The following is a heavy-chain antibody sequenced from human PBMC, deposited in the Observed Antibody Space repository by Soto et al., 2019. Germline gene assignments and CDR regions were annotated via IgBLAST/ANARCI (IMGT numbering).Heavy chain of an antibody. V-gene: IGHV1-69*06. J-gene: IGHJ4*02. CDR3: ARDDGEMATTFDD. CDR2: IIPIFGTA. D-gene: IGHD5-12*01. CDR1: GGTFSSYA. Sequence: SVKVSCKASGGTFSSYAIRLVRQAPGQGLEWMGGIIPIFGTANYAQKFQGRVTITADKSTSTAYMELSSLRSEDTAVYYCARDDGEMATTFDDWGQGTLVTVSS.